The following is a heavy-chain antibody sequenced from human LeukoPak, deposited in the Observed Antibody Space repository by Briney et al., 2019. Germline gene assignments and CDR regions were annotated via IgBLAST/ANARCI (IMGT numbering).Heavy chain of an antibody. V-gene: IGHV4-34*01. CDR1: GGSFSGYY. Sequence: PSETLSLTCAVYGGSFSGYYWSWIRQPPGKGLEWIGEINHSGSTNYNPSLKSRVTISVDTSKNQFSLKLSSVTAADTAVYYCARGATYVWVIPNYFDYWGQGTLVTVSS. D-gene: IGHD3-22*01. CDR3: ARGATYVWVIPNYFDY. J-gene: IGHJ4*02. CDR2: INHSGST.